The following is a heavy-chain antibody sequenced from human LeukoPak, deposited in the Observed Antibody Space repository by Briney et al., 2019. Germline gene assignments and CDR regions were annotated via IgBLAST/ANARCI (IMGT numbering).Heavy chain of an antibody. CDR3: AREGAYCSSTSCYSSPGMDV. D-gene: IGHD2-2*01. CDR1: GFTFSSYE. CDR2: ISSSGSTI. Sequence: GGSLRLSCAASGFTFSSYEMNWVRQAPGKGLEWVSYISSSGSTIYYADSSKGRFTISRDNAKNSLYLQMNSLRAEDTAVYYCAREGAYCSSTSCYSSPGMDVWGQGTTVTVSS. J-gene: IGHJ6*02. V-gene: IGHV3-48*03.